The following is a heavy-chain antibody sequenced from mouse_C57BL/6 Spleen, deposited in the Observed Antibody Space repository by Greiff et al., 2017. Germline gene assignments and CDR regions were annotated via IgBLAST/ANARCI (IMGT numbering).Heavy chain of an antibody. Sequence: QVQLKQSGAELVKPGASVKISCKASGYAFSSYWMNWVKQRPGKGLEWIGQIYPGDGDTNYNGKFKGKATLTADKSSSTAYMQLSSLTSEASAVYFCAREWFLSWFAYWGQGTLVTVSA. CDR2: IYPGDGDT. J-gene: IGHJ3*01. V-gene: IGHV1-80*01. CDR3: AREWFLSWFAY. D-gene: IGHD2-2*01. CDR1: GYAFSSYW.